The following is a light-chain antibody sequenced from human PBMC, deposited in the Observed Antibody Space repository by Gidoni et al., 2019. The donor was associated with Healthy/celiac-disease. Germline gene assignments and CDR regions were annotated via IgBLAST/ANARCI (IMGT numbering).Light chain of an antibody. CDR3: QQYNSYSFT. CDR1: QSISSW. CDR2: DAS. J-gene: IGKJ3*01. V-gene: IGKV1-5*01. Sequence: QMTQSPSTLSASVGDRVTITCRASQSISSWLAWYQQKPGKAPKLLIYDASSLESGVPSRFSGSRSGTEFTLTISSLQPDDFATYYCQQYNSYSFTFGPGTKVDIK.